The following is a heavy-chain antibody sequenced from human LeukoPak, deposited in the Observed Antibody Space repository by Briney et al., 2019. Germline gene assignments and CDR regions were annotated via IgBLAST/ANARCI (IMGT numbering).Heavy chain of an antibody. J-gene: IGHJ4*02. CDR3: ARCSASSSRRCCFNY. D-gene: IGHD6-13*01. CDR1: GFTFSDYY. Sequence: GGSLRLSCAASGFTFSDYYMSWIRQAPGKGLEWVSYISSSGSTIYYADSVKGRFTISRDNAKNSLYLQMNSLRAEDTAVYYCARCSASSSRRCCFNYWGQGTLVTVSS. V-gene: IGHV3-11*01. CDR2: ISSSGSTI.